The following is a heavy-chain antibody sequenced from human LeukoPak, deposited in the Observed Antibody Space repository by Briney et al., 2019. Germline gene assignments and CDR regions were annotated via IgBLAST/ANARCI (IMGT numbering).Heavy chain of an antibody. CDR3: ARDLAY. J-gene: IGHJ4*02. D-gene: IGHD5-12*01. CDR2: ISSSSETT. V-gene: IGHV3-48*01. Sequence: GGSLRLSCAASGFTFTTYSMNWVRQAPGKGLEWISYISSSSETTSYADSVKGRFTISRDNAKNSLYLQTDSLRAEDTAVYYCARDLAYWGQGTLVTASS. CDR1: GFTFTTYS.